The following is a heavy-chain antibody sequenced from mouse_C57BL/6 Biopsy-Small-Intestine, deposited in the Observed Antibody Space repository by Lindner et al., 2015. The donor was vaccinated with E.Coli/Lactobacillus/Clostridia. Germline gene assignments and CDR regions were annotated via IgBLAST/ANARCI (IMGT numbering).Heavy chain of an antibody. V-gene: IGHV1-53*01. D-gene: IGHD1-1*01. CDR1: GYTFTGYY. J-gene: IGHJ1*01. CDR2: INPNSGGT. Sequence: SVKVSCKASGYTFTGYYMHWVRQAPGQGLEWMGRINPNSGGTNYAQKFQGRVTMTRDTSISTAYMELSGLRSDDTAVYYCARDGVATTWYYYYGMDVWGQGTTVTVSS. CDR3: ARDGVATTWYYYYGMDV.